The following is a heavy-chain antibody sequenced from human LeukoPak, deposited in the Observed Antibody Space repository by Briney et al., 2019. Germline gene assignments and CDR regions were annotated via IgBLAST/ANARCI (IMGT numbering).Heavy chain of an antibody. CDR1: GFTFSTYS. CDR2: ISAASRGI. V-gene: IGHV3-21*05. J-gene: IGHJ4*02. D-gene: IGHD1-7*01. CDR3: AKDPSYNWNYLTY. Sequence: GGSQRLSCAASGFTFSTYSMSWIRQAPGKGLEWISHISAASRGIYYADSVKGRFTISRDNAKNSLYLQMNSLRAEDTAVYYCAKDPSYNWNYLTYWGQGTLVTVSS.